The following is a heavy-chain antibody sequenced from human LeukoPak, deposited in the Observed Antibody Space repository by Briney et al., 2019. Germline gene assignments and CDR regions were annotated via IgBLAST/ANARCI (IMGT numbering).Heavy chain of an antibody. Sequence: SQTLSLTCTVSGDSFNSGAYYWSWIRQYPGKGLEWIGYIYYSGSTYYNPSLKSRVTISVDTSKNQFSLKLTSVTAADTAVYYCARGEDDYFDYWGQGTLVTVSS. CDR1: GDSFNSGAYY. CDR3: ARGEDDYFDY. J-gene: IGHJ4*02. CDR2: IYYSGST. V-gene: IGHV4-30-4*08. D-gene: IGHD5-24*01.